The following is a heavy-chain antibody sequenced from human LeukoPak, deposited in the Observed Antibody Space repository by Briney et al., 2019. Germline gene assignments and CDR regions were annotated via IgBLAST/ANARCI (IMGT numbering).Heavy chain of an antibody. CDR3: AKQGNCSGGSCYSLTHTAYYYGMDV. CDR1: GGTFSSYA. J-gene: IGHJ6*02. CDR2: IIRIFGTA. V-gene: IGHV1-69*13. D-gene: IGHD2-15*01. Sequence: ASVKVSCKASGGTFSSYAISWVRQAPGQGGEGMGGIIRIFGTANYAQKFQGRVTITADESTSTAYMELSSLRSEDTAVYYCAKQGNCSGGSCYSLTHTAYYYGMDVWGQGTTVTVSS.